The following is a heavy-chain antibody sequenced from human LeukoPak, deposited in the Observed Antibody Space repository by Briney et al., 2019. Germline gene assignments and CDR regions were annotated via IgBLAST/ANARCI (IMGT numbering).Heavy chain of an antibody. CDR3: AKNAFWSGYYPPADY. D-gene: IGHD3-3*01. CDR2: ISGSGGST. V-gene: IGHV3-23*01. Sequence: GGSLRLSCAASGFTFSSYAMSWVRQAPGKGLEWVSAISGSGGSTYYADSVKGRFTISRDNCKNTLYLQMNSLRAEDTAVYYCAKNAFWSGYYPPADYWGQGTLVTVSS. J-gene: IGHJ4*02. CDR1: GFTFSSYA.